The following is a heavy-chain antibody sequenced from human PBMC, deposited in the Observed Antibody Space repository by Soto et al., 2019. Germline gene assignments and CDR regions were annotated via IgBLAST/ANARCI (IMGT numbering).Heavy chain of an antibody. D-gene: IGHD6-6*01. CDR1: GFTFSSYA. CDR3: ARGAIIFEYSSSYYFDY. J-gene: IGHJ4*02. V-gene: IGHV3-30-3*01. CDR2: ISYDGSNK. Sequence: GGSLRLSCAASGFTFSSYAMHWVRQAPGKGLEWVAVISYDGSNKYYADSVKGRFTISRDNSKNTLYLQMNSLRAEDTAVYYCARGAIIFEYSSSYYFDYWGQGTLVTVSS.